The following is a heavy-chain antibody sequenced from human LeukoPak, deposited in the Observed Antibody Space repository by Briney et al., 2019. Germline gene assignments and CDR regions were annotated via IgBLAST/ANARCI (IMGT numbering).Heavy chain of an antibody. CDR2: ISSGGSTI. J-gene: IGHJ4*02. Sequence: PGGSLRLSCAVSGFTFSDYYMSWIRQAPGKGLEWVSYISSGGSTISHADSVKGRLTISRDNAENSLYLQMNSLRAEDTAVYYCARRAAAGRCLDYWGQGTLVTVSS. CDR1: GFTFSDYY. CDR3: ARRAAAGRCLDY. V-gene: IGHV3-11*01. D-gene: IGHD6-13*01.